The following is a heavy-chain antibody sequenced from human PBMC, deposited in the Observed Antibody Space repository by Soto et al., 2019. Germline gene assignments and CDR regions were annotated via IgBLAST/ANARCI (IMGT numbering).Heavy chain of an antibody. CDR1: GFTFSSYA. CDR3: AANWNYVPLSFYFDY. J-gene: IGHJ4*02. Sequence: PGGSLRLSCAASGFTFSSYAMHWVRQAPGKGLEWVAVIWYDGSNKYYADSVKGRFTISRDNSKNTLYLQMNSLRAEDTAVYYCAANWNYVPLSFYFDYWGQGTLVTVSS. V-gene: IGHV3-33*08. D-gene: IGHD1-7*01. CDR2: IWYDGSNK.